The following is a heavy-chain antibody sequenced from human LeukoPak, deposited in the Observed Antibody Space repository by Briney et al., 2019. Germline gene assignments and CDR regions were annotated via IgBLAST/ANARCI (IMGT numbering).Heavy chain of an antibody. D-gene: IGHD3-10*01. CDR2: INPNSGGT. J-gene: IGHJ3*02. Sequence: ASVKVSCKASGYTFTGYYMHWVRQAPGQGLEWMGWINPNSGGTNYAQKLQGRVTMTTDTSTSTAYMELRSLRSDDTAVYYCARGREYYGSGRKDAFDIWGQGTMVTVSS. CDR1: GYTFTGYY. V-gene: IGHV1-2*02. CDR3: ARGREYYGSGRKDAFDI.